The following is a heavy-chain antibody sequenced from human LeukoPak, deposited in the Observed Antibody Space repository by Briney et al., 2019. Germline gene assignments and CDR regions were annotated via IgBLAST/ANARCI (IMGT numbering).Heavy chain of an antibody. V-gene: IGHV1-2*02. CDR1: GYTFTGYY. D-gene: IGHD4-11*01. CDR2: INPNSGGT. J-gene: IGHJ5*02. CDR3: ARNRSSNLRLTYNWFDP. Sequence: ASVKVSCKASGYTFTGYYMHWVRQAPGQGLEWMGWINPNSGGTNYAQKFQGRVTMTRDTSISTAYMELSRLRSDDTAVYYCARNRSSNLRLTYNWFDPWGQGTLVTVSS.